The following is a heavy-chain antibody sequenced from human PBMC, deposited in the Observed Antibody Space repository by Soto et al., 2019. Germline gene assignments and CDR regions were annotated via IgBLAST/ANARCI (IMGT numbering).Heavy chain of an antibody. Sequence: SETLSLTCAVYGGSFSGYYWSWIRQPPGKGLEWIGEFNHSGSTNYNPSLKSRVTISVDTSKNQFSLKLSSVTAADTAVYYCAGHRRYCSSTSCYSGPRIHNRFAPWGHGTPVPVSS. D-gene: IGHD2-2*01. V-gene: IGHV4-34*01. CDR1: GGSFSGYY. CDR3: AGHRRYCSSTSCYSGPRIHNRFAP. CDR2: FNHSGST. J-gene: IGHJ5*02.